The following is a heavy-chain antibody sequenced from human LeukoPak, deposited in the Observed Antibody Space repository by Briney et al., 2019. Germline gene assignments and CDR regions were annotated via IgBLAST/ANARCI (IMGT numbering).Heavy chain of an antibody. Sequence: SETLSLTCAVYGGSFSGYYWSWIRQPPGKGLEWIGEIKHSASTNYNPSLKSRVTISVDTSKNQFSLKLSSVTAAETAVYYCARPGAKMTTEDCYFDLWGRGTLVTVSP. J-gene: IGHJ2*01. D-gene: IGHD4/OR15-4a*01. CDR1: GGSFSGYY. CDR2: IKHSAST. CDR3: ARPGAKMTTEDCYFDL. V-gene: IGHV4-34*01.